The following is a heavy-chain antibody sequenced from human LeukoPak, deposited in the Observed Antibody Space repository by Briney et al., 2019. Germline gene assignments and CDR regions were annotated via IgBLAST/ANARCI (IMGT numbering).Heavy chain of an antibody. Sequence: GGSLRLSCAASGFTFSSYGMHWVRQAPGKGLEWLTFLRFDGSKKNYANSVKGRFTISRDNSKNTVSLQMNSLRADDTAVYFCVKDGVDLSVTGDYFDNWAREPWSPSPQ. V-gene: IGHV3-30*02. CDR3: VKDGVDLSVTGDYFD. CDR2: LRFDGSKK. CDR1: GFTFSSYG. J-gene: IGHJ4*02. D-gene: IGHD2-21*02.